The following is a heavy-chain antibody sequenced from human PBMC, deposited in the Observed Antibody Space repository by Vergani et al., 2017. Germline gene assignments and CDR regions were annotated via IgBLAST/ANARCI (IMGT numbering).Heavy chain of an antibody. Sequence: QLQLQESGPGLVKPSETLSLTCTVSGGSISSSSYYWGWIRQPPGKGLEWIGSIYYSGSTYYNPSLKSRVTISVDTSKNQFSLKLSSVTAADTAVYYCARHGGAARPPEGGQGTLVTVSS. V-gene: IGHV4-39*01. D-gene: IGHD6-6*01. CDR3: ARHGGAARPPE. CDR1: GGSISSSSYY. CDR2: IYYSGST. J-gene: IGHJ4*02.